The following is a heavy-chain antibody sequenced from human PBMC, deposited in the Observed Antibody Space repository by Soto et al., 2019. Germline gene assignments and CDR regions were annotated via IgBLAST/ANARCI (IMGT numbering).Heavy chain of an antibody. CDR2: IYYSGTT. D-gene: IGHD1-26*01. CDR3: ASTFYTGDSGPFDY. V-gene: IGHV4-31*03. J-gene: IGHJ4*02. CDR1: GVPINSGSYY. Sequence: SETLSLTCTVSGVPINSGSYYWSWIRQHPGKGLEWIGYIYYSGTTYYNPSLESRVTISADTSENQFSLKVNSVTVADTAVYYCASTFYTGDSGPFDYWGQGTLVTVSS.